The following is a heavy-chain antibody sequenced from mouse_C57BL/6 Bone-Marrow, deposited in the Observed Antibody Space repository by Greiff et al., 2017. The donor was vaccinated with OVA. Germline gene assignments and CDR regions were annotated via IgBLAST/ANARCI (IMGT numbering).Heavy chain of an antibody. J-gene: IGHJ4*01. CDR3: ARGLYYYGSGYYAMDY. V-gene: IGHV1-81*01. D-gene: IGHD1-1*01. CDR2: IYPRSGNT. CDR1: GYTFTSYG. Sequence: QVQLQQSGAELARPGASVKLSCKASGYTFTSYGISWVKQRTGQGLEWIGEIYPRSGNTYYNEKFQGKATLTADQSYSTAYMELRSLTSDDSAVYFCARGLYYYGSGYYAMDYWGQGTSVTVSS.